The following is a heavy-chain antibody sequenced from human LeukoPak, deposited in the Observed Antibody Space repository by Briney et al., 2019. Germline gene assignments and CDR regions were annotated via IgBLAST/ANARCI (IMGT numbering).Heavy chain of an antibody. D-gene: IGHD2-15*01. CDR2: IKQDGSEK. CDR1: GFTFSSYW. J-gene: IGHJ4*02. CDR3: ARANIVVVVDKPYYFDY. V-gene: IGHV3-7*01. Sequence: GGSLRLSCAASGFTFSSYWMSWVRQAPGKGLEWVANIKQDGSEKYYADSVKGRFTISRDNAKNSLYLQMNSLRAEDTAVYYCARANIVVVVDKPYYFDYWGQGTLVTVSS.